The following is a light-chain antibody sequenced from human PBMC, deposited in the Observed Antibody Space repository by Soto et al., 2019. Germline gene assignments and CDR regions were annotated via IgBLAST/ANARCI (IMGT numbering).Light chain of an antibody. J-gene: IGKJ5*01. V-gene: IGKV3-11*01. Sequence: EIVLTQSPATLSLSPGESATLSCRASQSVRNYLAWYQQKPGQAPRLLIYDASNRATGIPTRFRGSGSGTDFTLTISSLEPEDFAVYYCQHRSSWPFTFGQGTRLDIK. CDR3: QHRSSWPFT. CDR1: QSVRNY. CDR2: DAS.